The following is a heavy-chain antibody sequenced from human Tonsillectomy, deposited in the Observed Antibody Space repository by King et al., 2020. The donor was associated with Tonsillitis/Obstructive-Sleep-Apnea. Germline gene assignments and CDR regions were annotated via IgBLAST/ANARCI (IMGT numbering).Heavy chain of an antibody. D-gene: IGHD2-15*01. J-gene: IGHJ4*02. Sequence: QLQESGPGLVKPSGTLSLTCAVSGGSISSSNWWSWVRQPPGKGLEWIGEFYHSGGTNYNPSPKSRVTISVDKSKNQFSLKLSSVTAADTAVYYCARNGYCSGGSCYDFDYWGQGTLVTVSS. CDR1: GGSISSSNW. V-gene: IGHV4-4*02. CDR2: FYHSGGT. CDR3: ARNGYCSGGSCYDFDY.